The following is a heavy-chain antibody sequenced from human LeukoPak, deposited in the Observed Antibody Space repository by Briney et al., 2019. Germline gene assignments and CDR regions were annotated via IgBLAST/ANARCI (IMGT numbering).Heavy chain of an antibody. CDR3: AKDRVDYGGWFDH. Sequence: GGSLRLSCAASGFTFSSYAMSWVRQAPGKGLEWISAISGSGGSTYYADSVKGRFTISRDNSKNTLYLQMNSLRAEDTAVYYCAKDRVDYGGWFDHWGQGTLVTVSS. CDR1: GFTFSSYA. V-gene: IGHV3-23*01. CDR2: ISGSGGST. D-gene: IGHD4-23*01. J-gene: IGHJ5*02.